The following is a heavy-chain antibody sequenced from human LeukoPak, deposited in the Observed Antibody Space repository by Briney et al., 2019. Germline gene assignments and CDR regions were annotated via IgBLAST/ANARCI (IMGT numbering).Heavy chain of an antibody. D-gene: IGHD5-12*01. V-gene: IGHV3-23*01. CDR2: LAASGGST. CDR3: VKDRGLRNQWLQVTYDS. CDR1: GFTFSSYA. Sequence: PGGSLRLSCAASGFTFSSYAMSWVRQAPGKGLEWVSALAASGGSTFYVDSVKGRFTVSRDNAKNSLHLQMNSLRPEDTALYYCVKDRGLRNQWLQVTYDSRGQGTLVTVSS. J-gene: IGHJ4*02.